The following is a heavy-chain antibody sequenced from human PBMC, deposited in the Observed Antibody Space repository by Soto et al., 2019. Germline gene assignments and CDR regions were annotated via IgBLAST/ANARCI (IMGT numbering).Heavy chain of an antibody. CDR1: GASITGTSY. CDR2: FSLSGTT. D-gene: IGHD2-8*02. J-gene: IGHJ4*02. Sequence: SETLSLTCTVSGASITGTSYGSWIRQPAGKGLEWIGRFSLSGTTNYNPSLRSRVTMSADVSKNQFSLRLTSVTAADTALYYCARGMTPPGAPAWYYFDSWGQGTLVTVSS. CDR3: ARGMTPPGAPAWYYFDS. V-gene: IGHV4-4*07.